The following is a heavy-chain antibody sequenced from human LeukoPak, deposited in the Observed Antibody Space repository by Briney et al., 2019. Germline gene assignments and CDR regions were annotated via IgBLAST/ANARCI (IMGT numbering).Heavy chain of an antibody. D-gene: IGHD5-18*01. CDR1: GYTFTSYG. V-gene: IGHV1-69*05. Sequence: SVKVSCKASGYTFTSYGISWARQAPGQGLEWMGRITPVFGTANYAQKFQGRVTITTDESTSTAYMELSSLRSEDTAVYYCARDLGYSYGPRVPPVGADYWGQGTLVTVSS. CDR3: ARDLGYSYGPRVPPVGADY. CDR2: ITPVFGTA. J-gene: IGHJ4*02.